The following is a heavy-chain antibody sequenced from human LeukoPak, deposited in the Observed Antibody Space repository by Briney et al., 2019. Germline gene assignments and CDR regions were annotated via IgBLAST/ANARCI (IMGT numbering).Heavy chain of an antibody. Sequence: GGSLRLSCAASGFTFSRYWMSWVRQAPGKGLEWVSSISSSSSYIYYADSVKGRFTISRDNAKNSLYLQMNSLRAEDTAVYYCAREWLQTNYWGQGTLVTVSS. D-gene: IGHD5-24*01. CDR1: GFTFSRYW. CDR3: AREWLQTNY. V-gene: IGHV3-21*01. CDR2: ISSSSSYI. J-gene: IGHJ4*02.